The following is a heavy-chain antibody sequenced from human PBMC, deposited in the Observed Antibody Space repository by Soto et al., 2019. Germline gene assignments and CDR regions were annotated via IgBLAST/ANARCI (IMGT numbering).Heavy chain of an antibody. CDR2: IKQDGSEK. J-gene: IGHJ6*03. V-gene: IGHV3-7*01. D-gene: IGHD3-3*01. CDR1: GFTFSSYW. CDR3: ARDLPYYDFWSGGHYYYYYMDV. Sequence: ESGGGLVQPGGSLRLSCAASGFTFSSYWMSWVRQAPGKGLEWVANIKQDGSEKYYVDSVKGRFTISRDNAKNSLYLQMNSLRAEDTAVYYCARDLPYYDFWSGGHYYYYYMDVWGKGTTVTVSS.